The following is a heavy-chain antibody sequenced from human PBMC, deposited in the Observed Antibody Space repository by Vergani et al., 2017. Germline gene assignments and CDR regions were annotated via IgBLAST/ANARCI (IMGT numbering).Heavy chain of an antibody. J-gene: IGHJ3*02. V-gene: IGHV4-59*01. CDR2: IYYSGRT. CDR3: ARVGPVVPAAMDYDAFDI. Sequence: QVQLQESGPGLVKPSETLSLTCTVPGGSISSYYWSWIRQPPGKGLEWIGYIYYSGRTNYNPSLKSRVTISVDTSKNQFSLKLSSVTAADTAVYYCARVGPVVPAAMDYDAFDIWGQGTMVTVSS. CDR1: GGSISSYY. D-gene: IGHD2-2*01.